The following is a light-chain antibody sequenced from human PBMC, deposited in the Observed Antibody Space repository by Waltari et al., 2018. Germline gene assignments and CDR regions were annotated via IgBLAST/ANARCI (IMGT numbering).Light chain of an antibody. J-gene: IGKJ1*01. Sequence: DNVMNQSPAYLAVSRGERATINCKSNQSVLYRSNNNNYLAWYQQIPGQPPKLLIYWASTRESGVPDRFSGSGSGTDFTLTISSLQAEDVAVYYCQQYYSPPWTFGQGTKVEIK. CDR3: QQYYSPPWT. CDR1: QSVLYRSNNNNY. CDR2: WAS. V-gene: IGKV4-1*01.